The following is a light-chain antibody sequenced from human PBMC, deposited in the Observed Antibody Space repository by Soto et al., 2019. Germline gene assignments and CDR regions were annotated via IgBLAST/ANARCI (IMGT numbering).Light chain of an antibody. J-gene: IGLJ2*01. Sequence: QSVLTQPASVSGSPGQSITISCTGTSSDVGNYNYVSWFQQHPGKAPKVMIYDASNRPSGVSNRFSGSKSGNTASLTISGLQAEDEADYYCSSYASSSTLEVLFGGGTKVTVL. CDR3: SSYASSSTLEVL. CDR2: DAS. V-gene: IGLV2-14*01. CDR1: SSDVGNYNY.